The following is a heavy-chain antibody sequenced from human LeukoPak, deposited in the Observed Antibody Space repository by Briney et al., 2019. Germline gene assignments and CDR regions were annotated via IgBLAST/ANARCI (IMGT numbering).Heavy chain of an antibody. CDR1: GYTFTSYD. J-gene: IGHJ6*02. Sequence: ASVKPSCKASGYTFTSYDINWVRQATGQGLEWRGWMNPNSGNTGYAQKFQGRVTMTRNTSINTAYMELSSLRSEDTAVYYCARSHIVVVPAAPWTYGMDVWGQGTTVTVSS. V-gene: IGHV1-8*01. CDR3: ARSHIVVVPAAPWTYGMDV. D-gene: IGHD2-2*01. CDR2: MNPNSGNT.